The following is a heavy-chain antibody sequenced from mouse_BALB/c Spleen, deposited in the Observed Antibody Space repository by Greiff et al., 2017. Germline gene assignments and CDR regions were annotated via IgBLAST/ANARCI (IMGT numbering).Heavy chain of an antibody. J-gene: IGHJ4*01. Sequence: VQLQQSGTVLARPGASVKMSCKASGYTFTSYWMHWVKQRPGQGLEWIGAIYPGNSDTSYNQKFKGKAKLTAVTSTSTAYMELSSLTNEDSAVYYCTRERGYYYGSSPHAMDYWGQGTSVTVSS. CDR2: IYPGNSDT. D-gene: IGHD1-1*01. CDR3: TRERGYYYGSSPHAMDY. CDR1: GYTFTSYW. V-gene: IGHV1-5*01.